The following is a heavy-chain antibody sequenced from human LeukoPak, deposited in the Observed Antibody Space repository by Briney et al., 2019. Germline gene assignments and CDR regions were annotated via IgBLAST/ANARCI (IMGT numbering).Heavy chain of an antibody. Sequence: SETLSLTCSVSGGSISSYYWSWIRQPPGKGLEWIGYIYYSGSTNYNPSLKSRVTISVDTSKNQFSLKLSSVTAADTAVYYCARDRSSGYSPYFDYWGQGTLVTVSS. CDR3: ARDRSSGYSPYFDY. CDR1: GGSISSYY. J-gene: IGHJ4*02. V-gene: IGHV4-59*01. D-gene: IGHD3-22*01. CDR2: IYYSGST.